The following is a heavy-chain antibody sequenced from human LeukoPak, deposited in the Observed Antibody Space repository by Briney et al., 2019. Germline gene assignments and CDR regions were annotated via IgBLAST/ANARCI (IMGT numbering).Heavy chain of an antibody. CDR3: AREAYCGGDCYPRLYYYYYYMDV. D-gene: IGHD2-21*02. CDR1: GFTFDDYG. Sequence: GGSLRLSCAAYGFTFDDYGMSWVRQAPGKGLEWVSGINWNGGSTGYADSVKGRFTISRDNAKNSLYLQMNSLRAEDTALYYCAREAYCGGDCYPRLYYYYYYMDVWGKGTTVTVSS. CDR2: INWNGGST. V-gene: IGHV3-20*04. J-gene: IGHJ6*03.